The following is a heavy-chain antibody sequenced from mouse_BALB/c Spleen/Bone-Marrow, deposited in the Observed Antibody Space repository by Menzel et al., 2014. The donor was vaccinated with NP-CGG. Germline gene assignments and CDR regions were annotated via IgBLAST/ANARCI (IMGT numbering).Heavy chain of an antibody. CDR3: ARDINYDIYWYFDV. CDR2: IRNKAKGYTS. V-gene: IGHV7-3*02. Sequence: EVKLMESGGGLVQPGGSLRLSCATSGFTFTDYYMSWVRQPPGKALEWLGFIRNKAKGYTSENSASVKGRFTISRDNSQSILYLQMNTLRAEDSATYYCARDINYDIYWYFDVRGAGTTVTVSS. D-gene: IGHD2-4*01. J-gene: IGHJ1*01. CDR1: GFTFTDYY.